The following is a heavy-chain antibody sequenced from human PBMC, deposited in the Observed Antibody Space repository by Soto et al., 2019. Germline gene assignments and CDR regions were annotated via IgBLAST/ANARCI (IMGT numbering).Heavy chain of an antibody. V-gene: IGHV4-39*01. CDR2: IYYSGST. D-gene: IGHD3-3*01. CDR3: ARHEPWYYDFWSGYYSGWFDP. J-gene: IGHJ5*02. CDR1: GGSISSSSYY. Sequence: QLQLQEPGPGLVKPSETLSLTCTVSGGSISSSSYYWGWIRQPPGKGLEWIGSIYYSGSTYYNPSLKSRVTISVDTSKNQCSLKLSSVTAADTAVYYCARHEPWYYDFWSGYYSGWFDPWGQGTLVTVSS.